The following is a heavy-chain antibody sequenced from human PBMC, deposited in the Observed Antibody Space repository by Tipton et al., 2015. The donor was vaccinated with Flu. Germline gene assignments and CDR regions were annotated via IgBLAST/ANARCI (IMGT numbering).Heavy chain of an antibody. V-gene: IGHV4-34*01. CDR3: ARARKGYSYGHYYYYGMDV. J-gene: IGHJ6*02. Sequence: LRLSCAVYGGSFSGYYWSWIRQPPGKGLEWIGEINHSGSTNYNPSLKSRVTISVDTSKNQFSLKLSSVTAADTAVYYCARARKGYSYGHYYYYGMDVWGQGTTVTVSS. D-gene: IGHD5-18*01. CDR1: GGSFSGYY. CDR2: INHSGST.